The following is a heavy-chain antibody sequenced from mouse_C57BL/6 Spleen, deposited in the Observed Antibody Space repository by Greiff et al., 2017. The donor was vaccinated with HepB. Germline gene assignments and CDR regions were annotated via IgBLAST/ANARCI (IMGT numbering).Heavy chain of an antibody. CDR1: GYTFTDYY. CDR3: AREGGDDGLPRGFDY. CDR2: INPNNGGT. V-gene: IGHV1-26*01. D-gene: IGHD2-3*01. J-gene: IGHJ2*01. Sequence: EVQLQQSGPELVKPGASVKISCKASGYTFTDYYMNWVKQSHGKSLEWIGDINPNNGGTSYNQKFKGKATLTVDKSSSTAYMELRSLTSEDSAVYYCAREGGDDGLPRGFDYWGQGTTLTVSS.